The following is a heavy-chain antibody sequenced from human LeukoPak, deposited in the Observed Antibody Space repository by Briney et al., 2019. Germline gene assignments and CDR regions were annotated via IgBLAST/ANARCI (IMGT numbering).Heavy chain of an antibody. J-gene: IGHJ4*02. D-gene: IGHD3-10*01. CDR2: LSGSGGGT. Sequence: GGSLRLSCAVSGITLSNYGMSWVRQAPGKGLEWVAGLSGSGGGTNYADSVQGRFTISRDNPKNTLYLQMNSLRAEDTAVYFCAKRGVVIRVFLVGFHKEAYCFDSWGQGALVTVSS. CDR3: AKRGVVIRVFLVGFHKEAYCFDS. CDR1: GITLSNYG. V-gene: IGHV3-23*01.